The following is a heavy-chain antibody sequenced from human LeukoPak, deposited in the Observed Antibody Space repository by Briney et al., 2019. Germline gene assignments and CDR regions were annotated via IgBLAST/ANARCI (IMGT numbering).Heavy chain of an antibody. Sequence: SETLSLTCSVSGVSIYSSTFYWAWIRQPPGKGLEFIGSIYYNENTYHNPSLRSRLTISVDTSTNHFSLRLTSVTAADTAIYYCERQLAAGNDAFDIWGQGTVVTVSS. J-gene: IGHJ3*02. CDR1: GVSIYSSTFY. V-gene: IGHV4-39*01. CDR2: IYYNENT. CDR3: ERQLAAGNDAFDI. D-gene: IGHD2-15*01.